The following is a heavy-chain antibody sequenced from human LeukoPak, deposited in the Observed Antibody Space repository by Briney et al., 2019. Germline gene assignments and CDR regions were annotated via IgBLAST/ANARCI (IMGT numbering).Heavy chain of an antibody. CDR3: AKDYEASTSWREFFDF. CDR1: GFTFSHYA. D-gene: IGHD6-13*01. J-gene: IGHJ4*02. V-gene: IGHV3-23*01. CDR2: ISRYGVST. Sequence: GGSLRLSCAASGFTFSHYAMSWVRQAPGKGLEWVSAISRYGVSTYYADSVKGLFTISRDNSKSTVYLQMSSLRAEDTAIYYCAKDYEASTSWREFFDFWGQGTLVTVSS.